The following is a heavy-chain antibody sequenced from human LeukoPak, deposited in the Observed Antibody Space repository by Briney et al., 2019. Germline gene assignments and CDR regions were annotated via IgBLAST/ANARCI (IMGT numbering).Heavy chain of an antibody. D-gene: IGHD2-2*01. CDR2: INVYNGYT. V-gene: IGHV1-18*01. CDR3: ARVECSSTTCYDDY. CDR1: VYTFRRYA. Sequence: GASVKVSCKTSVYTFRRYAISWVRQAPGQGLVSIGLINVYNGYTNYARNFQGRVTMTTDTSTSTAYMEVRSLRSDDTAVYYCARVECSSTTCYDDYWGQGTLVIVSS. J-gene: IGHJ4*02.